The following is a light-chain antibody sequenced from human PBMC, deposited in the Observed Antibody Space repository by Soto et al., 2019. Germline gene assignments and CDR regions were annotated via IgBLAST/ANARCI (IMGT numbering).Light chain of an antibody. CDR3: QQYGSSPRT. CDR1: QSVSNNY. Sequence: ETVLTQSPGTLSLSPGERATLSCRASQSVSNNYLAWYQQKPGQAPRLLIYGASRRATGIPDRFSGSGSGTDFTLTISRLEPEDFAVYYCQQYGSSPRTFGQGTKVEIK. CDR2: GAS. J-gene: IGKJ1*01. V-gene: IGKV3-20*01.